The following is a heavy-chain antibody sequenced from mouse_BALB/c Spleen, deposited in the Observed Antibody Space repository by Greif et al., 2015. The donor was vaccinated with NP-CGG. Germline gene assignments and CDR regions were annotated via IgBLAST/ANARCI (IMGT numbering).Heavy chain of an antibody. J-gene: IGHJ2*01. CDR2: IDPANGNT. CDR1: GFNIKDTY. D-gene: IGHD1-1*01. V-gene: IGHV14-3*02. CDR3: ARKGVYYGSSYPDY. Sequence: EVQLQQSGAELVKPGASVKLSCTASGFNIKDTYMHWVKQRPEQGLEWIGRIDPANGNTKYDPKFQGKATITADTSSNTAYLQLSSLTSEDTAVYYCARKGVYYGSSYPDYWGQGTTLTVSS.